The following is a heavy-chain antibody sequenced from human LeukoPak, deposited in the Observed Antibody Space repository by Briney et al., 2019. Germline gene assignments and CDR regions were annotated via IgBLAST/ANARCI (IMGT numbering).Heavy chain of an antibody. D-gene: IGHD3-22*01. CDR3: AREGGSCYYDSSGYRFDY. J-gene: IGHJ4*02. V-gene: IGHV3-30*01. Sequence: PGRSLRLSCAASGFTFSSYAMHWVRQAPGKGLEWVAVISYDGSNKYYADSVKGRFTISRDNSKNTLYLQMNSLRAEDTAVYYCAREGGSCYYDSSGYRFDYWGQGTLVTVSS. CDR1: GFTFSSYA. CDR2: ISYDGSNK.